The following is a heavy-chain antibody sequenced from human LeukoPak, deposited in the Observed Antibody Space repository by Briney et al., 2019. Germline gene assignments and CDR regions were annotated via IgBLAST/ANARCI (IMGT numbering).Heavy chain of an antibody. Sequence: GESLKISCKGSGYSFTSYWIGWVRQMPGKGLEWMGIIYPGDSDTRYSPSFQGQVTISADKSISTAYLQWSSLKASDTAMYYCARPGYCSGGSCPFDYWGRGTLVTVSS. CDR3: ARPGYCSGGSCPFDY. CDR1: GYSFTSYW. V-gene: IGHV5-51*01. D-gene: IGHD2-15*01. J-gene: IGHJ4*02. CDR2: IYPGDSDT.